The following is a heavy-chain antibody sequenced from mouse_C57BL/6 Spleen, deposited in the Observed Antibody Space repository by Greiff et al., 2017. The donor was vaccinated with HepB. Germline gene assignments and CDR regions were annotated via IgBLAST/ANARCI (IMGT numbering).Heavy chain of an antibody. Sequence: VQLKQSGAELVRPGASVKLSCTASGFNIKDDYMHWVKQRPEQGLEWIGWIDPENGDTEYASKFQGKATITADTSSNTAYLQLSSLTSEDTAVYYCTTRYYYGSSPIFDYWGQGTTLTVSS. V-gene: IGHV14-4*01. D-gene: IGHD1-1*01. J-gene: IGHJ2*01. CDR2: IDPENGDT. CDR3: TTRYYYGSSPIFDY. CDR1: GFNIKDDY.